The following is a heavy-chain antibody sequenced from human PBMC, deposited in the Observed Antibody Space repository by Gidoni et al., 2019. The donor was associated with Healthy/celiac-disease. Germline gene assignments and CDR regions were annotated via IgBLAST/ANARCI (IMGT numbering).Heavy chain of an antibody. J-gene: IGHJ5*02. Sequence: QVQLVESGGGVVQPGRSLRLSCAASGFTFSSYAMHWVRQAPGKGLEWVAVISDDGSNKYYADSVKGRFTISRDNSKNTLYLQMNSLRAEDTAVYYCARDQGIAVAGTGWFDPWGQGTLVTVSS. D-gene: IGHD6-19*01. V-gene: IGHV3-30-3*01. CDR2: ISDDGSNK. CDR1: GFTFSSYA. CDR3: ARDQGIAVAGTGWFDP.